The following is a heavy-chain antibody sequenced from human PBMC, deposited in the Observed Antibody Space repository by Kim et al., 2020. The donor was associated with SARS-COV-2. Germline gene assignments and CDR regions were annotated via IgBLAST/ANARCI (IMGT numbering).Heavy chain of an antibody. CDR3: ARHIVEQQLVPYYFDY. V-gene: IGHV4-39*01. J-gene: IGHJ4*02. D-gene: IGHD6-13*01. Sequence: SLKSRVTISVDTSKNQFSLKLSSVTAADTAVYYCARHIVEQQLVPYYFDYWGQGTLVTVSS.